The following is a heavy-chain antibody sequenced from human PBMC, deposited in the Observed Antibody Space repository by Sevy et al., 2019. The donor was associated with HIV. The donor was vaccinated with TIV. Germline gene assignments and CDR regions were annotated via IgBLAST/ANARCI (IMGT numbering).Heavy chain of an antibody. V-gene: IGHV3-21*01. Sequence: GGSLRLSCAASGFTFSSYSMNWVRQAPGKGLEWVSSISSSSSYIYYADSVKGRFTISRDNAKNSLYLQMNSLRAEDTAVYYCARDLWPISGSYHQDYWGHGTLVTVSS. J-gene: IGHJ4*01. CDR2: ISSSSSYI. CDR1: GFTFSSYS. D-gene: IGHD3-16*02. CDR3: ARDLWPISGSYHQDY.